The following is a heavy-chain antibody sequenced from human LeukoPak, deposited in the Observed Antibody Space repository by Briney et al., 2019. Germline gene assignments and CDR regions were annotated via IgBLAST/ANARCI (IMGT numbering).Heavy chain of an antibody. V-gene: IGHV3-23*01. J-gene: IGHJ4*02. CDR3: AKRLTPVFDRSPTVTNLSFDY. CDR2: ISGSGGST. CDR1: GFNFSSYA. Sequence: PGGSLRLSCAASGFNFSSYAMSWVRQALGKWLEWVSAISGSGGSTYYADSVKGRFTISKDNSKNTLYLQMNSLRAEDTAVYYWAKRLTPVFDRSPTVTNLSFDYWGQGTLVTVSS. D-gene: IGHD4-17*01.